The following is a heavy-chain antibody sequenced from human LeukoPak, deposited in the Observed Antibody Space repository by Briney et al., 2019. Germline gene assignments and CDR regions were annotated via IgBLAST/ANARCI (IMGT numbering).Heavy chain of an antibody. V-gene: IGHV3-48*03. J-gene: IGHJ3*02. CDR1: GFTFSSYE. CDR3: ARDKQGVVPAANDAFDI. D-gene: IGHD2-2*01. CDR2: ISSSGSTI. Sequence: GGSLRLSCAASGFTFSSYEMNWVRQAPGKGLEWVSYISSSGSTIYYADSVKGRFTISRDNAKNSLYLQMNSLRAEDTAVYYCARDKQGVVPAANDAFDIWGQGTMVTVSS.